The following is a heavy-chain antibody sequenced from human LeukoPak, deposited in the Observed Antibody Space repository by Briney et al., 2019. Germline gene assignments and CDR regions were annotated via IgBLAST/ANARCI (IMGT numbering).Heavy chain of an antibody. Sequence: GVSLRLSCAASGVTFNKSWMTWVRQTPGKGLEWVANINADGRAEYYVDSVKGRFAISRDNAKSSVFLQMNNLRAEDTAVYYCAKWGSTWGFDNWGQGTLVTVSS. D-gene: IGHD7-27*01. J-gene: IGHJ4*02. CDR1: GVTFNKSW. CDR2: INADGRAE. CDR3: AKWGSTWGFDN. V-gene: IGHV3-7*01.